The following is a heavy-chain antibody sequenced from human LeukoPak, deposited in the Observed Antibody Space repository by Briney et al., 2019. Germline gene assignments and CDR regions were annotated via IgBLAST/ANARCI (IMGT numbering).Heavy chain of an antibody. D-gene: IGHD2-2*01. CDR2: ISGSGGTT. CDR1: GFTFINYI. CDR3: AKAIVGSSYRYYDY. Sequence: GGSLRLSCAASGFTFINYIMTWVRQAPGKGLEWVSAISGSGGTTVYSDSVKGRFAVSRDNSRNTLYLQMNSLRAEDTAVYYCAKAIVGSSYRYYDYWGQGSLVTVSS. V-gene: IGHV3-23*01. J-gene: IGHJ4*02.